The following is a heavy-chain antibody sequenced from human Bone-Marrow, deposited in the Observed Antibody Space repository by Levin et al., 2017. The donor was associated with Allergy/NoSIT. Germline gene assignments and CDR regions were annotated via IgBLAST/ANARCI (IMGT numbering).Heavy chain of an antibody. D-gene: IGHD3-10*01. CDR2: ISVTGGST. CDR3: AKDRDAPGSPGNEGSGSCQAS. Sequence: GGSLRLSCVASGFSFVSYAMTWVRQAPGKGLEWVAAISVTGGSTYYADSVKDRFTVSRDNSRNTLYLQMNSLRDDDTAVYYCAKDRDAPGSPGNEGSGSCQASWGQGTPVIVSS. CDR1: GFSFVSYA. V-gene: IGHV3-23*01. J-gene: IGHJ5*02.